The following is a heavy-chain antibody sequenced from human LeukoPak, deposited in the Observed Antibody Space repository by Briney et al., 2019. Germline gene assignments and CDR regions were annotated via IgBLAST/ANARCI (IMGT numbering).Heavy chain of an antibody. CDR3: ARYSFGLYYFDY. D-gene: IGHD3/OR15-3a*01. Sequence: ASVKVSCKASGYTFTNYGVSWVRQAPGQGLEWVGWISDYDGLTNYAQILQGRVTMTTDRSTSTAYMELRSLRSDDTAVYYCARYSFGLYYFDYWGQGTLVTVSP. V-gene: IGHV1-18*01. CDR1: GYTFTNYG. CDR2: ISDYDGLT. J-gene: IGHJ4*02.